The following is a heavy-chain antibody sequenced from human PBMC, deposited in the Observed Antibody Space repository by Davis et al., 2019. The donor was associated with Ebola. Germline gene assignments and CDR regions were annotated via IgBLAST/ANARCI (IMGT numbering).Heavy chain of an antibody. CDR2: ISGYSGNT. J-gene: IGHJ5*02. Sequence: ASVKVSCKPSGYTFTTYGINWVRQAPGQGLEWMGWISGYSGNTVYPDKLQGRVTMTTDTSTTTAYMELRSLRSDDTAVYYCARSLTPQNWFDPWGQGTLVTVSS. V-gene: IGHV1-18*01. CDR1: GYTFTTYG. CDR3: ARSLTPQNWFDP.